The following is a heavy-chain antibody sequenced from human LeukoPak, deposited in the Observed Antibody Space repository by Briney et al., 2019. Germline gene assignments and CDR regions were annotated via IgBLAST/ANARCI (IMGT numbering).Heavy chain of an antibody. D-gene: IGHD2-21*02. J-gene: IGHJ4*02. CDR2: IYYSGST. CDR1: GGSISSYY. CDR3: ARAYCGGDCYPDY. Sequence: SETPSLTCTVSGGSISSYYWSWIRQPPGKGLEWIGYIYYSGSTNYNPSLKSRVTISVDTSKNQFSLKLSSVTAADTAVYYCARAYCGGDCYPDYWGQGTLVTVSS. V-gene: IGHV4-59*01.